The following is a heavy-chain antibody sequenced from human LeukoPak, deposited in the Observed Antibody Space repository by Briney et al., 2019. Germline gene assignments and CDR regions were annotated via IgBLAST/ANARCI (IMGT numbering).Heavy chain of an antibody. V-gene: IGHV1-69*04. CDR3: AREFVGYCSSTSCPPAFDI. CDR2: IIPILGIA. CDR1: GGTFSSYT. Sequence: ASVKVSCKASGGTFSSYTISWARQAPGQGLEWMGRIIPILGIANYAQKFQGRVTITADKSTSTAYMELSSLRSEDTAVYYCAREFVGYCSSTSCPPAFDIWGQGTMVTVSS. D-gene: IGHD2-2*01. J-gene: IGHJ3*02.